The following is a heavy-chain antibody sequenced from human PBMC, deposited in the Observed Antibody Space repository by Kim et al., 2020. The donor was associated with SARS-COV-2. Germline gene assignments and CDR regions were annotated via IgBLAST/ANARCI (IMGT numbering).Heavy chain of an antibody. V-gene: IGHV3-7*03. CDR1: GFTFSSYW. D-gene: IGHD5-12*01. CDR2: IKQDGSEK. J-gene: IGHJ4*02. Sequence: GGSLRLSCAASGFTFSSYWMSWVRQAPGKGLEWVANIKQDGSEKYYVDSVKGRFTISRDNAKNSLYLQMNSLRAEDTAVYYCARDLYSGYDLCDYWGQGTLVTVSS. CDR3: ARDLYSGYDLCDY.